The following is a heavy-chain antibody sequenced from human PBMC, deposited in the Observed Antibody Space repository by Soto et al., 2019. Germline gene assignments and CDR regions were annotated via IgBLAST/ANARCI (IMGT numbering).Heavy chain of an antibody. CDR3: AREAAAGKIVFDY. J-gene: IGHJ4*02. Sequence: SETLSLTCTVSGGSISSGGYYWSWIRQHPGKGLEWIGYIYYSGSTYYNPSLKSRVTISVDTSKNQFSLKLSSVTAADTAVYYCAREAAAGKIVFDYWGQGTLVTVSS. CDR1: GGSISSGGYY. CDR2: IYYSGST. D-gene: IGHD6-13*01. V-gene: IGHV4-31*03.